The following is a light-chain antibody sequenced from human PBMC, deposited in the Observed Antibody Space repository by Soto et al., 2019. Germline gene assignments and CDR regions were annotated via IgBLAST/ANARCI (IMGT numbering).Light chain of an antibody. CDR1: QSVLYSSNNKNY. CDR3: QQYYSTPTWT. J-gene: IGKJ1*01. V-gene: IGKV4-1*01. CDR2: WAS. Sequence: DIVMTQSPDSLAVSLVERATINCKSSQSVLYSSNNKNYLAWYQQKPGQPPKLIIYWASPRESGVPDRLSGSGSRTDFTHTISSLQAEDVAVYYCQQYYSTPTWTFGQGTKVEIK.